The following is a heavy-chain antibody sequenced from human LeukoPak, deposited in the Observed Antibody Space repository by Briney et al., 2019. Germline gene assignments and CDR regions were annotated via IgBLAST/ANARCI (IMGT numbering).Heavy chain of an antibody. CDR3: ARAGIVARRGGVFDY. J-gene: IGHJ4*02. D-gene: IGHD6-6*01. CDR1: GGSFRGYF. Sequence: EALSLTCAVYGGSFRGYFWSLIRQAPGKGLGWIGGINHSGSTNYNPSLKSRVTISVDTSKNQFSLKLSSVTAADTAVYYCARAGIVARRGGVFDYWGQGTLVTVPS. V-gene: IGHV4-34*01. CDR2: INHSGST.